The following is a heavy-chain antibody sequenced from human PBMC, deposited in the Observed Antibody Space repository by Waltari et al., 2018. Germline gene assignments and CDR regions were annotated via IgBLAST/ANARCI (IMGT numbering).Heavy chain of an antibody. CDR1: GFTFDVYA. Sequence: EVQLMESGGGLVQPGRSLRLSCAASGFTFDVYAMHWVRQAPGKGLEWVSGISWNSGSIGYADSVKGRFTISRDNAKNSLYLQMNSLRAEDTAVYYCATSDYWGQGTLVTVSS. V-gene: IGHV3-9*01. CDR3: ATSDY. CDR2: ISWNSGSI. J-gene: IGHJ4*02.